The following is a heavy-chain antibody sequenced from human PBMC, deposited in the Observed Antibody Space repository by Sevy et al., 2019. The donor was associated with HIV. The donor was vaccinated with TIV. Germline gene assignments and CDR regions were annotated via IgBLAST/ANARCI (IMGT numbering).Heavy chain of an antibody. CDR3: TRVGCSAGSCYSGYYYYGMDV. J-gene: IGHJ6*02. CDR2: IRSKAYGGTT. D-gene: IGHD2-15*01. V-gene: IGHV3-49*04. CDR1: GFTFGDYA. Sequence: GGSLRLSCTASGFTFGDYAMSWVRQAPGKGLEWVGFIRSKAYGGTTEYAASVKGRFTISRDDSKSIAYLQMNSLKTEDTAVYYCTRVGCSAGSCYSGYYYYGMDVWGQGTTVTVSS.